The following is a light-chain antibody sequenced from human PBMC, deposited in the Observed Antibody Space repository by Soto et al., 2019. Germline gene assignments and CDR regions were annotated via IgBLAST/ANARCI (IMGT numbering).Light chain of an antibody. CDR2: DAS. CDR3: QQYDNLLPIT. J-gene: IGKJ5*01. CDR1: QDISKN. Sequence: QMTQSPSSLSASVGDRVTITCQASQDISKNLNWYQQKPGKAPKLLIYDASSLQTGVPSRFSGSGSATHFTLTITILQPEDIATYYCQQYDNLLPITFGQGTRLEIK. V-gene: IGKV1-33*01.